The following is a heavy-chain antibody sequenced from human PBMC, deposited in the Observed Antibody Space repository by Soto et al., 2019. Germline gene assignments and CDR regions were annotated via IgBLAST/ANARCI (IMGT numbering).Heavy chain of an antibody. CDR2: MNPNSGNT. CDR1: VYTFTCYY. V-gene: IGHV1-8*02. Sequence: XSVKVSCKASVYTFTCYYMHWVRQAPGQGLEWVGWMNPNSGNTGYAQKFQGRVTMTRNTSISTAYMELSSLRSEDTAVYYCARGLGPAYYDFWSGYPYYYGMDVWGQGTTVTVSS. D-gene: IGHD3-3*01. J-gene: IGHJ6*02. CDR3: ARGLGPAYYDFWSGYPYYYGMDV.